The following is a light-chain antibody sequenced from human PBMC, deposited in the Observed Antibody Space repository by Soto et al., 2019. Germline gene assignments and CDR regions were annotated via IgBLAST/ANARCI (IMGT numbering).Light chain of an antibody. V-gene: IGLV2-14*02. CDR3: ATWDDSLNGFYV. J-gene: IGLJ1*01. CDR2: EGT. Sequence: QSVLTQPASVSGSPGQSITISCTGTSSDVVNDLLVSWYQQQPGKAPKLMIYEGTKRPAGVSDRFSGSKSGTSASLAISGLRSDDEADYFCATWDDSLNGFYVFGTGTQLTVL. CDR1: SSDVVNDLL.